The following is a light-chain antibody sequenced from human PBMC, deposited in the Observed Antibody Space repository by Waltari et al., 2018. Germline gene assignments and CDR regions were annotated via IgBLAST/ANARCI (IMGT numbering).Light chain of an antibody. J-gene: IGKJ1*01. CDR1: QTVLSSSNDKTY. V-gene: IGKV4-1*01. CDR3: QQYYTTPGT. Sequence: DIVMTQSPDSLAVSLGERAPITCTSSQTVLSSSNDKTYLAWYQQKPRQPPKVLMYCASTRESGVPDRVSGSGSGTDFTLTINSLQAEDVAIYYCQQYYTTPGTFGQGTMVEIK. CDR2: CAS.